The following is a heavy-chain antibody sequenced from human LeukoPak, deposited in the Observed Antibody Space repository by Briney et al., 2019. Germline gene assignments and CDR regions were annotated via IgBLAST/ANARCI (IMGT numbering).Heavy chain of an antibody. CDR1: GYTFTNYG. CDR2: ISPYNGKT. Sequence: ASVKVSCKASGYTFTNYGISWVRQAPGQGLKWMGWISPYNGKTNYAQKLQGRVTLTTDTSTNTVDMELRSLRSDDTAVYYCVREETVEGAFDIWGQGTRVTVSS. D-gene: IGHD4-11*01. V-gene: IGHV1-18*01. J-gene: IGHJ3*02. CDR3: VREETVEGAFDI.